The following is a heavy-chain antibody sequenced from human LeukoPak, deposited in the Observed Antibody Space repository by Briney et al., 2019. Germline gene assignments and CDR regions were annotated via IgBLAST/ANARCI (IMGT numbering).Heavy chain of an antibody. CDR2: IKSKTDGGTT. D-gene: IGHD3-10*01. CDR1: GFTFSNAW. Sequence: PGGSLRLSCAASGFTFSNAWMNWVRQAPGKGLEWVGRIKSKTDGGTTDYAAPVKGRFTISRDDSKNTLYLQMNSLKTEDAAVYYCTTCEVVRGALDYWGQGTLVTVSS. J-gene: IGHJ4*02. V-gene: IGHV3-15*07. CDR3: TTCEVVRGALDY.